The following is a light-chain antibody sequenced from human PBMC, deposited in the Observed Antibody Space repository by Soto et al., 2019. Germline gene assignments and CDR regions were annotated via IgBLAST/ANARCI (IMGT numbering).Light chain of an antibody. CDR3: SSYTHVNTLHVL. CDR2: EVT. J-gene: IGLJ2*01. Sequence: QSALTQPASVSGSPGQSISISCTGTSSDVGGYNYVSWYQQHPGKAPKLLIYEVTTRPSGVSTRFSGSKSGNTASLTISGLQAEDEADYYCSSYTHVNTLHVLFGGRTQLTVL. CDR1: SSDVGGYNY. V-gene: IGLV2-14*01.